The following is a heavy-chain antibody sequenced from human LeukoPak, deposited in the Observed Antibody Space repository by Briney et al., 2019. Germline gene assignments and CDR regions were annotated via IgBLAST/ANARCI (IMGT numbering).Heavy chain of an antibody. CDR1: GGSISSYY. D-gene: IGHD3-10*01. Sequence: SETLSLTCTVSGGSISSYYWSWIRQPPGKGLKGIGYIYYRESTNYNPALKSRVTISVDTSKTQYSLKLSSVTAADTAVYYCARDSRSWNYYYYYGMDVWGQGTTVTVSS. V-gene: IGHV4-59*01. J-gene: IGHJ6*02. CDR2: IYYREST. CDR3: ARDSRSWNYYYYYGMDV.